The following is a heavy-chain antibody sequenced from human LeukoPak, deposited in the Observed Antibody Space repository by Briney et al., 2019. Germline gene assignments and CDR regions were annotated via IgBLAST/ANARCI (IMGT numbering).Heavy chain of an antibody. Sequence: ASVKVSCKASGYTFTGHYIHWVRQAPGQGLEWMGWINPNSGGTKFAQKFQGRVTMTRDTSISTAYVELNRLRSDDTAVYYCARDIRFGELSISYGMDVWGQGTTVTVSS. CDR1: GYTFTGHY. CDR3: ARDIRFGELSISYGMDV. J-gene: IGHJ6*02. V-gene: IGHV1-2*02. CDR2: INPNSGGT. D-gene: IGHD3-10*01.